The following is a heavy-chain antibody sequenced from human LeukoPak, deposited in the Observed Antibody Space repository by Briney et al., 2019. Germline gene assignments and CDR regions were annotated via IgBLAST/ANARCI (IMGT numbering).Heavy chain of an antibody. D-gene: IGHD4-17*01. CDR1: GDTFSSYA. CDR3: AGDRTGYGDYMNRLDP. CDR2: IIPIYGTV. V-gene: IGHV1-69*01. J-gene: IGHJ5*02. Sequence: ASVKVSCKTSGDTFSSYAIIWVRQAPGQGLEWMGGIIPIYGTVNYAQKFQGRVTITADEFTSTAHMELTSLTSGDTAVYYCAGDRTGYGDYMNRLDPWGQGTLVTVSS.